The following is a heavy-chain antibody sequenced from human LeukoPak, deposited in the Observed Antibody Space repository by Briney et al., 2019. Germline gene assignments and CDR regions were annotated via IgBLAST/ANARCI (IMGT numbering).Heavy chain of an antibody. D-gene: IGHD6-19*01. CDR2: ISSSGSTI. CDR1: GFTLSDYY. CDR3: ASSIAVAGPFDY. Sequence: GGSLRLSCAASGFTLSDYYMSWIRQAPGKGMEWVSYISSSGSTIYYADSVKGRFTISRDNAKNSLYLQMNSLRAEDTAVYYCASSIAVAGPFDYWGKGTLVTVSS. V-gene: IGHV3-11*01. J-gene: IGHJ4*02.